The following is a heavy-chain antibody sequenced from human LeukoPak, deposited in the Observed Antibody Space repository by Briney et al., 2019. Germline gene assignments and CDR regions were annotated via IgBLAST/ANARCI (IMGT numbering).Heavy chain of an antibody. Sequence: GGSLRLSCTASGFTFSGSAMHWVRQASGKGLEWVGRIRSKANTYATVYAASVKGRFTISRDDSKNTAYLQMNSLKTEDTAVYYCTSGLSVRRSNNTPVDYWGQGTLVTVSS. J-gene: IGHJ4*02. CDR3: TSGLSVRRSNNTPVDY. CDR2: IRSKANTYAT. V-gene: IGHV3-73*01. CDR1: GFTFSGSA. D-gene: IGHD1-1*01.